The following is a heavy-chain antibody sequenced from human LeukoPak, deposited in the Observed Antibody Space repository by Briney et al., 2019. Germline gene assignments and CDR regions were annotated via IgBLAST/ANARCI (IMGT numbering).Heavy chain of an antibody. Sequence: ASVKASCKASGGTFSSYTISWVRQAPGQGLEWMGRIIPILGIANYAQKFQGRVTITADKSTSTAYMELSSLRSEDTAVYYCARGAHYYDFWSGYWNWFDPWGQGTLVTVSS. D-gene: IGHD3-3*01. J-gene: IGHJ5*02. CDR1: GGTFSSYT. CDR2: IIPILGIA. V-gene: IGHV1-69*02. CDR3: ARGAHYYDFWSGYWNWFDP.